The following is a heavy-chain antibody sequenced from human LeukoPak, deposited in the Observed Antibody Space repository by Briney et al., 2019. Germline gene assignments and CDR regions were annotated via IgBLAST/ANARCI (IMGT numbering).Heavy chain of an antibody. Sequence: AGGSLRLSCAASGFTFSTHSMNWVRQAPGKGLEWVSYISSSVTIYYADSVKGRFTISRDNAKNSLYLQMNSLRDEDTAVYYCATSVIRGQGTLVTVSS. CDR3: ATSVI. CDR2: ISSSVTI. V-gene: IGHV3-48*02. J-gene: IGHJ4*02. D-gene: IGHD2/OR15-2a*01. CDR1: GFTFSTHS.